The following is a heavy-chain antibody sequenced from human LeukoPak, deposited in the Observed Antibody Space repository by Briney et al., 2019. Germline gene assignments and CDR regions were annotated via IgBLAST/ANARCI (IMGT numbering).Heavy chain of an antibody. V-gene: IGHV3-23*01. CDR2: ISGSGGNT. CDR1: GVTFSNYA. D-gene: IGHD6-6*01. Sequence: GGSLRLSCAASGVTFSNYAMSWVRQAPGKGLEWVSAISGSGGNTYYADSVKDRFTISRDNAKSSLYLQMDSLRAEDTAVYYCARALVRHYDYWGQGALVTVS. J-gene: IGHJ4*02. CDR3: ARALVRHYDY.